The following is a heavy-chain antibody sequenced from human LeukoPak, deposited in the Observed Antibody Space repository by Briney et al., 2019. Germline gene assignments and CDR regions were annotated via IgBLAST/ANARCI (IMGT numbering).Heavy chain of an antibody. V-gene: IGHV3-30*04. Sequence: PGGSLRLSCAASGFTFSSYAMHWVRQAPGKGLEWVAVISYDGSNKYYADSVKGRFTISRDNSKNTLYLQMNSLRAEDTAVYYCAKSGGYSSSPDYYYYMDVWGKGTTVTVSS. CDR3: AKSGGYSSSPDYYYYMDV. CDR1: GFTFSSYA. CDR2: ISYDGSNK. J-gene: IGHJ6*03. D-gene: IGHD6-6*01.